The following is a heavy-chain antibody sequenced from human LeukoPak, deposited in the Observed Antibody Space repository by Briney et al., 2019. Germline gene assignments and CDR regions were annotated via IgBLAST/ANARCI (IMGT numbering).Heavy chain of an antibody. CDR2: IYSSGST. CDR3: ASHYDILTGLAYFDY. J-gene: IGHJ4*02. Sequence: SETLSLTCTVSGGSISSRNYYWGWIRQTPGKGLEWIGSIYSSGSTYYNPSLKSPFTISVDTSKDQFSLKLSSVTAADTAIYYCASHYDILTGLAYFDYWGQGTLVTVSS. V-gene: IGHV4-39*07. CDR1: GGSISSRNYY. D-gene: IGHD3-9*01.